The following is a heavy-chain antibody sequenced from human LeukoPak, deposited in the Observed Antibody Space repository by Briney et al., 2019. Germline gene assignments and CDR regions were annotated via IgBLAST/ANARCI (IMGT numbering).Heavy chain of an antibody. D-gene: IGHD2-15*01. J-gene: IGHJ4*02. V-gene: IGHV3-30-3*01. Sequence: GGSLRLSCAASGFTFSNYAIHWVRQAPGKGLEWVAVISYDGSNKYYADSVKGRFTISRDNSKNTLYLQMNSLRAEDTAVYYCAKDRRGYCSGGSCYSYYFDYWGQGTLVTVSS. CDR1: GFTFSNYA. CDR3: AKDRRGYCSGGSCYSYYFDY. CDR2: ISYDGSNK.